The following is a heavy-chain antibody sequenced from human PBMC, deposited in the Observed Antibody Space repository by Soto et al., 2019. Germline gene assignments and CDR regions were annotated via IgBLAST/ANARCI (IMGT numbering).Heavy chain of an antibody. D-gene: IGHD3-10*01. Sequence: EVQLVESGGGLIQPGGSLKLSCAASGFTVGNNYMSWVRQAPGKGLEWVSLIYSTGTTKYADSVKGRFTVSRDNAKNTMYIQINCLRAEDTAVYYCAKDGRGSGSHYNSFGYWGQGTLVTVSS. CDR1: GFTVGNNY. J-gene: IGHJ4*02. CDR2: IYSTGTT. CDR3: AKDGRGSGSHYNSFGY. V-gene: IGHV3-53*01.